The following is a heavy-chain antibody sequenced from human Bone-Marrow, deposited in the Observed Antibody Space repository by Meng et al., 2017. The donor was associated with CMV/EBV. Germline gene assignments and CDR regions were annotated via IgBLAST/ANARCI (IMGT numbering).Heavy chain of an antibody. V-gene: IGHV1-2*02. CDR2: INPNSGGT. Sequence: ASVKVSYKASGYTFTGYYMHWVRQAPGQGLEWMGWINPNSGGTNYAQKFQGRVTITTDESTSTAYMELSSLRSEDTAVYYCARGPLSGSYLGYYYGMDVWGQGTTVTVSS. CDR1: GYTFTGYY. CDR3: ARGPLSGSYLGYYYGMDV. D-gene: IGHD1-26*01. J-gene: IGHJ6*02.